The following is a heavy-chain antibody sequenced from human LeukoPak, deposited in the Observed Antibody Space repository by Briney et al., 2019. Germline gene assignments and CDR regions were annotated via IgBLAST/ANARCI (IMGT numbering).Heavy chain of an antibody. V-gene: IGHV4-31*03. Sequence: SQTLSLTCTVSGGSISSGGYYWRWIRQHPGKGLEWIGYIYYSGSTYYNPSLKSRVTISVDTSKNQFSLKLSSVTAADTAVYYCASSNTVTTLRSYGMDVWGQGTTVTVSS. D-gene: IGHD4-17*01. J-gene: IGHJ6*02. CDR2: IYYSGST. CDR1: GGSISSGGYY. CDR3: ASSNTVTTLRSYGMDV.